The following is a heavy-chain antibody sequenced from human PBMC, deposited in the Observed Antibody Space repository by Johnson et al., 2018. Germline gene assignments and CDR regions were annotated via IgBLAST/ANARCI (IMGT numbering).Heavy chain of an antibody. Sequence: VQLQESGGGLVKPGGSLRLSCAASGFAFSSYHIHWVRQAAGRGLEWVSTIDSAGDSYYPGSVKGRFTISRDNAKNSLYLQMNSLRAGDTGVYSWARGSGDYQHGMDVWGQGTTVTVSS. V-gene: IGHV3-13*01. J-gene: IGHJ6*02. CDR3: ARGSGDYQHGMDV. D-gene: IGHD4-17*01. CDR1: GFAFSSYH. CDR2: IDSAGDS.